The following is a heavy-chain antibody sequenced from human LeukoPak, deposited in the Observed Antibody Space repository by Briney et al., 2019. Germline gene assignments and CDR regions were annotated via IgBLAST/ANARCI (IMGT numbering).Heavy chain of an antibody. CDR2: INSDGRST. CDR3: ARSAQLNRPVGVVVVVPDY. D-gene: IGHD2-15*01. Sequence: GGSLRLSCAASGFTFSRYWVHWVRQAPGKGLVWVSRINSDGRSTSYADSVKGRFTISRDNAKNTLYLQMNSLRAEDTAVYYCARSAQLNRPVGVVVVVPDYWGQGTLVTVSS. V-gene: IGHV3-74*01. J-gene: IGHJ4*02. CDR1: GFTFSRYW.